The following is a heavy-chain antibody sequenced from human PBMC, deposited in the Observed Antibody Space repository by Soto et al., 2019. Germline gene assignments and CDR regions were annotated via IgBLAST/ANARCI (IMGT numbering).Heavy chain of an antibody. CDR1: GGSISSYY. CDR2: IYYSGST. V-gene: IGHV4-59*01. CDR3: ARVTGGSYLTIGNYYYYGMDV. Sequence: SETLSLTCTVSGGSISSYYWSWIRQPPGKGLEWIGYIYYSGSTNYNPSLKSRVTISVDTSKNQFSLKLSSVTAADTAVYYCARVTGGSYLTIGNYYYYGMDVWGQGTTVTVSS. J-gene: IGHJ6*02. D-gene: IGHD1-26*01.